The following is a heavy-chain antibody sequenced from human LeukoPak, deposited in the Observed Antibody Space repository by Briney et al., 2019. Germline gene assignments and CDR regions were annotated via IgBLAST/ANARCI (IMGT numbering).Heavy chain of an antibody. CDR3: ARRSTVAGRGRFDP. CDR2: VHYSGST. CDR1: GGSIRSTSYY. Sequence: SETLSLTCTVSGGSIRSTSYYWGWIRQPPGKGLEWLGSVHYSGSTYDNPSLKSRVTLSVDTSKNQFSLKLISVTAADTAVYYCARRSTVAGRGRFDPWGQGTLVTVSS. J-gene: IGHJ5*02. D-gene: IGHD6-19*01. V-gene: IGHV4-39*01.